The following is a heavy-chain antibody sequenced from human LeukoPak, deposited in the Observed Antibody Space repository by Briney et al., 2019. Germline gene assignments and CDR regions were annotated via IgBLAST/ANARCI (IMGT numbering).Heavy chain of an antibody. CDR2: INPDGSQK. Sequence: GGSLRLSCAVSGFTFRNYWMDWLRQAPGKELEWVASINPDGSQKYYVDSVKGRFTISRDNAKNSLFLELKSLRAEDTAMYYCVRDVRFGHFDSWGQGTLVTVSS. D-gene: IGHD3-16*01. V-gene: IGHV3-7*01. J-gene: IGHJ4*02. CDR1: GFTFRNYW. CDR3: VRDVRFGHFDS.